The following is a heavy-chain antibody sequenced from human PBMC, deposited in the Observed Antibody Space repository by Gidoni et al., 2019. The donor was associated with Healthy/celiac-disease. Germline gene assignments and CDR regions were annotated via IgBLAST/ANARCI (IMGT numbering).Heavy chain of an antibody. CDR2: INAGNGNT. CDR1: GYPFTSYA. V-gene: IGHV1-3*01. CDR3: ARAHRKRAAAPSWDNWFDP. Sequence: QVQLLQSGAEVKKPGASVTVSCKASGYPFTSYAIHWVRQAPGQRLEWMGWINAGNGNTKYSQKFQGRVTITRDTSASTAYMELSSLRSEDTAVYYCARAHRKRAAAPSWDNWFDPWGQGTLVTVSS. D-gene: IGHD2-15*01. J-gene: IGHJ5*02.